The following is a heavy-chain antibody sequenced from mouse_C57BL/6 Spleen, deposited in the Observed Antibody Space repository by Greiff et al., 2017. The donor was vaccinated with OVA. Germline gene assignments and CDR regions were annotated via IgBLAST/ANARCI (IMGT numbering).Heavy chain of an antibody. J-gene: IGHJ4*01. Sequence: VKLVESGAELVKPGASVKLSCKASGYTFTEYTIHWVKQRSGQGLEWIGWFYPGSGSIKYNEKFKDKATLTADKSSSTVYMELSRLTSEDSAVYFCARHESPHYDLYYYAMDYWGQGTSVTVSS. CDR1: GYTFTEYT. V-gene: IGHV1-62-2*01. D-gene: IGHD2-4*01. CDR3: ARHESPHYDLYYYAMDY. CDR2: FYPGSGSI.